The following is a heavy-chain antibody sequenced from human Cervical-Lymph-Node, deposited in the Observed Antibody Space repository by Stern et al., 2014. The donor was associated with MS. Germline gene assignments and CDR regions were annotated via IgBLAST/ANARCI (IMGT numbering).Heavy chain of an antibody. Sequence: VQLVESGAEVKKPGASVKVSCKASGYTFNTFYIHWVRQAPGQGLEWVGIINPSDGSTTYAQKFQGRVNLTRDTSTTTVYLELSSLRPDDTAIYYCARDYHFSSIGSYNWLDPWGQGTLVTVSS. CDR3: ARDYHFSSIGSYNWLDP. V-gene: IGHV1-46*02. CDR2: INPSDGST. CDR1: GYTFNTFY. D-gene: IGHD3-10*01. J-gene: IGHJ5*02.